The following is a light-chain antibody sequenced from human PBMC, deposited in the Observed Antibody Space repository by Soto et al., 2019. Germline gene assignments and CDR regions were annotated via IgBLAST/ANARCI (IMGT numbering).Light chain of an antibody. CDR1: QSVLYSSNNKNY. J-gene: IGKJ1*01. CDR3: QLYYDAPQN. CDR2: WAS. Sequence: DIVMTQSPDSLAVSLGERATINCKSSQSVLYSSNNKNYLAWYQQKPGQPPKLLIYWASTRESGVPDRFSGSGSVTDFTLTIISLQDEDVAVYYCQLYYDAPQNFGHGTKVEIK. V-gene: IGKV4-1*01.